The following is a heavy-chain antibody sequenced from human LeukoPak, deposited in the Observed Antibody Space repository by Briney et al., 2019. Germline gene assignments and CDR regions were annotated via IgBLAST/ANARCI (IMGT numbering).Heavy chain of an antibody. D-gene: IGHD3-16*01. CDR1: ALTFNSCG. CDR2: ISMGGDIK. J-gene: IGHJ4*02. CDR3: ARDMIGGIPDYIDY. Sequence: GGSLRLSCAASALTFNSCGMHWVRQAPGKGLEWVAAISMGGDIKVYTDSVRGRFTISRDNSRSTLYLQMNSLRLEDTALYFCARDMIGGIPDYIDYWGQGTLVTLSS. V-gene: IGHV3-30*19.